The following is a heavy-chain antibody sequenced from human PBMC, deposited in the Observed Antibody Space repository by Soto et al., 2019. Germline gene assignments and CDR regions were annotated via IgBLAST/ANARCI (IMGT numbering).Heavy chain of an antibody. Sequence: QVQLVESGGGVVQPGRSLRLSCAASGFTFSNYGMHWVRQAPGKGLEWVAVIWYDGSNKYYADSVKGRFTISRDNSTNTLYLQMNSLRAEDTAVYYCARTAFYYYSNGYFVDYWGQGTLVTVSS. CDR2: IWYDGSNK. V-gene: IGHV3-33*01. CDR3: ARTAFYYYSNGYFVDY. D-gene: IGHD3-22*01. J-gene: IGHJ4*02. CDR1: GFTFSNYG.